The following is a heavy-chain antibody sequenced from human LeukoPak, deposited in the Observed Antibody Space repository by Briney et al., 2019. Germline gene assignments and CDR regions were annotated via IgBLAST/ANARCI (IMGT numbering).Heavy chain of an antibody. CDR2: IYYSGST. Sequence: SETLSLTCTVSGGSISSSSYYWGWIRQPPGKGLEWIGSIYYSGSTYYNPSLKSRVTISVDTSKNQFSLKLSSVTAADTAVYYCARLGTMVRGIYYYYYYYMDVWGKGTTVTISS. D-gene: IGHD3-10*01. CDR3: ARLGTMVRGIYYYYYYYMDV. V-gene: IGHV4-39*07. CDR1: GGSISSSSYY. J-gene: IGHJ6*03.